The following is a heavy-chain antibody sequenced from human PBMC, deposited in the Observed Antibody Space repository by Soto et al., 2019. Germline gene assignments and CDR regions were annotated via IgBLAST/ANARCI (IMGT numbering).Heavy chain of an antibody. D-gene: IGHD3-22*01. V-gene: IGHV1-69*05. CDR3: ARHRFNYYDDTVYYYFDY. CDR1: GGTFSSYA. Sequence: SVKVSCKASGGTFSSYAISWVRQAPGQGLEWMGGIIPIFGTANHPQSLQGRVTMTTDTSRNTAYMELRSLRSDDTAVYYCARHRFNYYDDTVYYYFDYWGQGTLVTVSS. CDR2: IIPIFGTA. J-gene: IGHJ4*02.